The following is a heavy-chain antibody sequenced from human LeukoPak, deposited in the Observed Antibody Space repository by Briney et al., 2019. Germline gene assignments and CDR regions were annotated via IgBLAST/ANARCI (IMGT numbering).Heavy chain of an antibody. CDR3: ARGGVRGVIKDYYYYMDV. D-gene: IGHD3-10*01. J-gene: IGHJ6*03. CDR2: INPNSGGT. Sequence: ASVKVSCKASGYTFTGYYMHWVRQAPGQGLEWMGWINPNSGGTNYAQKFQGRVTMARDTSISTAYMELSRLRSDDTAVYYCARGGVRGVIKDYYYYMDVWGKGTTVTVSS. CDR1: GYTFTGYY. V-gene: IGHV1-2*02.